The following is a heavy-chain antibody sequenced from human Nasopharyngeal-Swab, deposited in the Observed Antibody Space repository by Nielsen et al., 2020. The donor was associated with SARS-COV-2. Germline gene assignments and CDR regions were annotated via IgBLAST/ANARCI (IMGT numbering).Heavy chain of an antibody. D-gene: IGHD4-17*01. V-gene: IGHV4-34*01. J-gene: IGHJ4*02. CDR3: ARGNGAFDY. CDR2: INHSGST. CDR1: GGSFSGYY. Sequence: SETLSLTCAVYGGSFSGYYWSWIRQSPGKGLEWIGEINHSGSTNYNPSLESRVTISVDTSKNQFSLKLSSVTAADTAVYYCARGNGAFDYWGQGTLVTVSS.